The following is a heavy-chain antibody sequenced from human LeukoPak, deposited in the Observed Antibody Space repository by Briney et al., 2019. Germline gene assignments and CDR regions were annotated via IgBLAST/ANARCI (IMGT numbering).Heavy chain of an antibody. CDR2: INSDESRT. J-gene: IGHJ5*02. V-gene: IGHV3-74*01. CDR1: GFTFNSYW. Sequence: GGSLRLSCAAYGFTFNSYWMHWVRQAPGKGLVWVSRINSDESRTAYADSVKGRFSISRDNAKNTLYLQMNSLRAEDTAVYYCARGYGDWFDPWGQGTLVTVSS. D-gene: IGHD4-17*01. CDR3: ARGYGDWFDP.